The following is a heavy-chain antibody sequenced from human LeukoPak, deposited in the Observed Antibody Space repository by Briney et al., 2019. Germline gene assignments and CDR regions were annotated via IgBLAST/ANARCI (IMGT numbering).Heavy chain of an antibody. CDR3: AREGNWAFDY. J-gene: IGHJ4*02. V-gene: IGHV4-59*01. CDR1: GGSIRSYY. D-gene: IGHD7-27*01. CDR2: IFYSGNT. Sequence: SETLSLTCTVSGGSIRSYYWSWIRQPPGKGLEWIGYIFYSGNTNYNPSLKSRVTISVDMSKDQFSLKLSSVTAADTAVYYCAREGNWAFDYWGQGTLVTVSS.